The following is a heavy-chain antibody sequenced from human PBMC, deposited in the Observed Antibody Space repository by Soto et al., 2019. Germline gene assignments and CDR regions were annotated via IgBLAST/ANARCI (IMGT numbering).Heavy chain of an antibody. CDR1: GGSISSYY. CDR2: IYYSGST. Sequence: PSETLSLTCTVSGGSISSYYWSWIRQPPGKGLEWIGYIYYSGSTNYNPSLKSRVTISVDTSKNQFSLKLSSVTAADMAVYYCARDGSGYGFDYWGQGTLVTVSS. CDR3: ARDGSGYGFDY. J-gene: IGHJ4*02. D-gene: IGHD5-12*01. V-gene: IGHV4-59*01.